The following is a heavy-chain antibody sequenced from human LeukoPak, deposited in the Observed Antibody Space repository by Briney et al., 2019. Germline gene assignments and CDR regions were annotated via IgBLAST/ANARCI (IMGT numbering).Heavy chain of an antibody. CDR1: GFTFSSYA. V-gene: IGHV3-23*01. CDR2: ISCSGSST. D-gene: IGHD6-13*01. J-gene: IGHJ4*02. Sequence: GGSLRLSCAASGFTFSSYAMSWVRQAPGKGLEWVSAISCSGSSTYYADSVKGRFTISRENSKNTLYLQMNSLRAEDTAVYYCAKDPYSSSWYVWNYWGQGTLVTVSS. CDR3: AKDPYSSSWYVWNY.